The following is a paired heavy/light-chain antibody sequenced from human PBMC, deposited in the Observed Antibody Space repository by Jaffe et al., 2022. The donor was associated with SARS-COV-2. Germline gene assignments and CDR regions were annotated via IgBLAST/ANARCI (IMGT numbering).Heavy chain of an antibody. CDR2: ITWSSGII. Sequence: EVQLVESGGGLVQPGRSLRLSCAASGFTFDDYAMHWVRQAPGKGLEWVSGITWSSGIIDYADSVKGRFTISRDNAKNSLYLQMNSLRPEDTALYYCAKAPSGSYLESSFDYWGQGTLVTVSS. J-gene: IGHJ4*02. CDR3: AKAPSGSYLESSFDY. D-gene: IGHD1-26*01. V-gene: IGHV3-9*01. CDR1: GFTFDDYA.
Light chain of an antibody. V-gene: IGKV3-20*01. CDR3: QQYGSSLT. CDR1: QSVSSSY. Sequence: EIVLTQSPGTLSLSPGERATLSCRASQSVSSSYLAWYQQKRGQAPRLLIYGASSRATGIPDRFRGSGSGTDFTLTISRLEPEDFAVYYCQQYGSSLTFGGGTKVEIK. J-gene: IGKJ4*01. CDR2: GAS.